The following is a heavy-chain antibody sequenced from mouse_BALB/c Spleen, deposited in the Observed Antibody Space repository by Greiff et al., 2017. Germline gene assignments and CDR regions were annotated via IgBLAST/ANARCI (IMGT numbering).Heavy chain of an antibody. CDR3: ARGVITAWFAY. CDR1: GYTFTDYW. V-gene: IGHV1-69*01. D-gene: IGHD2-4*01. J-gene: IGHJ3*01. Sequence: QVQLQQPGAELVMPGASVKMSCKASGYTFTDYWMHWVKQRPGQGLEWIGAIDTSDSYTSYNQKFKGKATLTVDESSSTAYMQLSSLTSEDSAVYYCARGVITAWFAYWGQGTLVTVSA. CDR2: IDTSDSYT.